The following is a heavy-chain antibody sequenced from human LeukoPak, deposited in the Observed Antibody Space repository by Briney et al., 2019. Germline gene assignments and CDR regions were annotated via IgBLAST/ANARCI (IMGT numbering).Heavy chain of an antibody. J-gene: IGHJ4*02. D-gene: IGHD4-17*01. CDR3: ASATARNYGDDY. Sequence: PGGSLRLSCAASGFTFSSYWMTWVRQAPGKGLEWVSSISSSSSYIYYADSVKGRFTISRDNAKNSLYLQMNSLRAEDTAVYYCASATARNYGDDYWGQGTLVTVSS. V-gene: IGHV3-21*01. CDR2: ISSSSSYI. CDR1: GFTFSSYW.